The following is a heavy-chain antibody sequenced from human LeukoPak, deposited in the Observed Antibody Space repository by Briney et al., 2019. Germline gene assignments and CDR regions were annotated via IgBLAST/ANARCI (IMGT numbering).Heavy chain of an antibody. Sequence: SGTLSLTCAVSGGSVSRSNWWNWVRQPPGKGLEWIGEIHHSGSTNYNPSLKSRVTMSVDKSKNQFSLKLSSVTAADTAVYYCARTEAFCSDTSCSNWFDPWGQGTLVTVST. CDR3: ARTEAFCSDTSCSNWFDP. J-gene: IGHJ5*02. CDR2: IHHSGST. V-gene: IGHV4-4*02. CDR1: GGSVSRSNW. D-gene: IGHD2-2*01.